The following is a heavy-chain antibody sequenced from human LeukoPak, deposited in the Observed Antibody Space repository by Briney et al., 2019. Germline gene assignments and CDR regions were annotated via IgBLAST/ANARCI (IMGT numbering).Heavy chain of an antibody. CDR3: ARSVGYCSGGSCYPDY. J-gene: IGHJ4*02. CDR1: GFTFSSYG. Sequence: GGSLRLSCAASGFTFSSYGMHWVRQAPGEGLEWVAVIWYDGSNKYYADSVKGRFTISRDNSKNTLYLQMNSLRAEDTAVYYCARSVGYCSGGSCYPDYWGQGTLVTVSS. CDR2: IWYDGSNK. V-gene: IGHV3-33*01. D-gene: IGHD2-15*01.